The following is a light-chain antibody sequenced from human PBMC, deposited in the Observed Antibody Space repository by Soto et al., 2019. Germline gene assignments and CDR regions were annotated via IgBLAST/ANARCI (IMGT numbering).Light chain of an antibody. J-gene: IGLJ1*01. V-gene: IGLV1-47*01. Sequence: QSVLTQPPSASGTPGQRVTISCSGSSSNIGSNYVYWYQQLPGTAPKLLIYRNNQRPSGVPDRFSASKSGTSASLAISGLRSEDEADYYCAAWDDSLSGLVFGTGTKLTVL. CDR2: RNN. CDR1: SSNIGSNY. CDR3: AAWDDSLSGLV.